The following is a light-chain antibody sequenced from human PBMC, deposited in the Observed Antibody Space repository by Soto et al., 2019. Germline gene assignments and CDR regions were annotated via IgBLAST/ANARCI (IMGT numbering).Light chain of an antibody. Sequence: IVLTQSPGTLSLSPGERATLSCRASQSVSSSYLAWYQQKPGQAPSLLIYGASSRATGIPDRFSGSGSGTDFTLTISKLEPEDIAVYYCQQYGSSPLTFGQGTKVEIK. CDR3: QQYGSSPLT. V-gene: IGKV3-20*01. CDR2: GAS. J-gene: IGKJ1*01. CDR1: QSVSSSY.